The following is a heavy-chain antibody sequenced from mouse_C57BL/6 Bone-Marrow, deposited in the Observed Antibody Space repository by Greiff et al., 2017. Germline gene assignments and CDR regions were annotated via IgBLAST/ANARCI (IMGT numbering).Heavy chain of an antibody. D-gene: IGHD4-1*01. Sequence: QVQLQQPGAELVKPGASVKLSCKASGYTFTSYWMHWVKQRPGQGLEWIGQIYPGDGDTNYNGKFKGKATLTADKSSSTAYMQLSSLTSEDSAVYFCARDWDYFDYWGQGTTLTVSS. CDR3: ARDWDYFDY. J-gene: IGHJ2*01. CDR2: IYPGDGDT. V-gene: IGHV1-80*01. CDR1: GYTFTSYW.